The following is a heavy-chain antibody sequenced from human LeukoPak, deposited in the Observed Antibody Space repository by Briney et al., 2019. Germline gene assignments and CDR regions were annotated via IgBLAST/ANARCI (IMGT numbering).Heavy chain of an antibody. J-gene: IGHJ6*03. CDR1: GDSISSFY. V-gene: IGHV4-59*01. Sequence: NSSETLSLPCTVSGDSISSFYWSWIRQPPGEGLEWIGYIYYSAGTNYNPYLKSRVTISIDTPKNQFSLKVTSVTAADTAVYYCARYGYCSSGVCYAESMVVWGGGTTVIVSS. CDR2: IYYSAGT. CDR3: ARYGYCSSGVCYAESMVV. D-gene: IGHD2-8*01.